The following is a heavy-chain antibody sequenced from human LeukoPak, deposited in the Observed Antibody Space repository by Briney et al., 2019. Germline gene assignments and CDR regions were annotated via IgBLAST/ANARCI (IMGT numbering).Heavy chain of an antibody. CDR1: GFTFSSHD. V-gene: IGHV3-13*01. CDR2: IGTAGDT. CDR3: ARGGPGYYLDY. J-gene: IGHJ4*02. Sequence: GGSLRLSCAASGFTFSSHDMYWVRQATGKGLEWVSTIGTAGDTYYPGSVKGRFTISRENAKNSLYLQMNILKAGDTAVYYCARGGPGYYLDYWGQGTLVTVSP.